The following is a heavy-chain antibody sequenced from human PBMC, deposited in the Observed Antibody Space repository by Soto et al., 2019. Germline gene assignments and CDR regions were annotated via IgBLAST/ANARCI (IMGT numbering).Heavy chain of an antibody. J-gene: IGHJ6*02. CDR1: GGTFSSYA. Sequence: SVKVSCKASGGTFSSYAISWVRQAPGQGLEWMGGIIPTFGTANYAQKFQGRVTITADESTSTAYMELSSLRSEDTAVYYCARDPSITIFGVVIPDYYYYYGMDVWGQETTVTVSS. V-gene: IGHV1-69*13. CDR3: ARDPSITIFGVVIPDYYYYYGMDV. D-gene: IGHD3-3*01. CDR2: IIPTFGTA.